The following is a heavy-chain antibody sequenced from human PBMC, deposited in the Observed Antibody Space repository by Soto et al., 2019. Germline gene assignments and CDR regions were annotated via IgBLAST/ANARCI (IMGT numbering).Heavy chain of an antibody. CDR1: GGTFSSYA. Sequence: QVQLVQSGAEVKKPGSSVKVSCKASGGTFSSYAISWVRQAPGQGLEWMGGIIPIFGTANYAQKFQGRVTITADEATSTAYRERSSLISEDTAVYYCARGYYGSGSYSVRWYFDLWGRGTLVTVTS. CDR3: ARGYYGSGSYSVRWYFDL. CDR2: IIPIFGTA. D-gene: IGHD3-10*01. J-gene: IGHJ2*01. V-gene: IGHV1-69*12.